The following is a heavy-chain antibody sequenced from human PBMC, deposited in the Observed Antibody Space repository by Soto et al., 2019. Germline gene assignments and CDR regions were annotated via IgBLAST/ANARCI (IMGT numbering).Heavy chain of an antibody. D-gene: IGHD5-12*01. CDR2: VYVSDSET. CDR3: ARRGTLSGRDAFDV. V-gene: IGHV5-51*01. Sequence: GESLKISCKGSGYSFTSYWIGWVRQMPGKGLEWVGSVYVSDSETKYSPSFQGQVTISADKYTNTAYLYWSSLKASDTAMYYCARRGTLSGRDAFDVWGEGTMVTVSS. CDR1: GYSFTSYW. J-gene: IGHJ3*01.